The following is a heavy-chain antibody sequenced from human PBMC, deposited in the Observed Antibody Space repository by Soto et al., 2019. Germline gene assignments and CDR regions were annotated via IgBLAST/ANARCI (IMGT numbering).Heavy chain of an antibody. CDR3: ARDIKTKLRFLEWLPDG. J-gene: IGHJ6*01. V-gene: IGHV3-30*03. CDR2: ISYDGSNK. CDR1: GFTLSSYC. D-gene: IGHD3-3*01. Sequence: XGCLRISCAASGFTLSSYCMHWVRQAPGKGLEWVAVISYDGSNKYYADSVKGRFTISRDNSKNTLYLQMNSLRAEDKAVYYCARDIKTKLRFLEWLPDGWGQGTTVTVYS.